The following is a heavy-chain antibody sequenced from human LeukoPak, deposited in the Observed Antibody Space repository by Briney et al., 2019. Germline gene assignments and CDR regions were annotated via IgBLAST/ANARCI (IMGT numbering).Heavy chain of an antibody. CDR1: GFTFSSYW. V-gene: IGHV3-74*01. J-gene: IGHJ4*02. CDR2: INNVGSSA. D-gene: IGHD1-26*01. CDR3: AREVSGSSYFDY. Sequence: GGSLRLSCAASGFTFSSYWMHWVRQAPGKGLVWVSRINNVGSSATYADSVKGRFTISRDNAKNTLYLQMNSLSAEDTAVYYCAREVSGSSYFDYWGQGTQVTVSS.